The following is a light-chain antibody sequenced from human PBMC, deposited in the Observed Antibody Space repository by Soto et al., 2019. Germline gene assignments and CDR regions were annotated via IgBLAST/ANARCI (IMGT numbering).Light chain of an antibody. Sequence: EIVLTQSPGTLSLSPGERATLSCRASQSVSSSHLAWYQQKPGQAPRLLIYSASSRATGIPDRFSGSGSGTDFTLTISSLQSEDFAVYYCQQYNNWPPVTFGQGTKVDIK. J-gene: IGKJ1*01. CDR1: QSVSSSH. CDR2: SAS. CDR3: QQYNNWPPVT. V-gene: IGKV3-20*01.